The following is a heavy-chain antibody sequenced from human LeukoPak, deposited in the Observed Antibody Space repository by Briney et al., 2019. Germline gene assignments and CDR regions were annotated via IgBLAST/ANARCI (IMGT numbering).Heavy chain of an antibody. CDR3: ARGAQWPY. CDR2: ISYDGSNG. V-gene: IGHV3-30*19. Sequence: GRSLRLSCAASGFTFSSYGMHWVRQAPGKGLEWVTVISYDGSNGYYAGSVKGRFTISRDNSQNTLYVQMSSLRPEDTAVYYCARGAQWPYWGQGTLVTVSS. J-gene: IGHJ4*02. D-gene: IGHD6-19*01. CDR1: GFTFSSYG.